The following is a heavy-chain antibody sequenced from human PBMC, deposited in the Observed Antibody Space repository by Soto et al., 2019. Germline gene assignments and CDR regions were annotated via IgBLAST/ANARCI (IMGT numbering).Heavy chain of an antibody. D-gene: IGHD5-12*01. J-gene: IGHJ6*02. Sequence: GGSLRLSCAASGFTFSSYAMHWVRQAPGKGLEWVAVISYDGSNKYYADSVKGRFTISRDNSKNTLYLQMNSLRAEDTAVYYCARTPMWLRQRYRYYGMDVWGQGTTVTVSS. CDR3: ARTPMWLRQRYRYYGMDV. CDR2: ISYDGSNK. CDR1: GFTFSSYA. V-gene: IGHV3-30-3*01.